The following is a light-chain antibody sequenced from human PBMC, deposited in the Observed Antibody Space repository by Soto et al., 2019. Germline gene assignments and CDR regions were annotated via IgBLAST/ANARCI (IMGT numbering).Light chain of an antibody. CDR1: SSDVGGYNY. CDR3: ISYTSSSHYV. CDR2: DVS. Sequence: QSALTQPASLSGSPGQSITISCTGTSSDVGGYNYVSWYQHHPGKAPKLIIFDVSNRPSGISNRFSGSKSGNTASLTISGLQAEEEADYYCISYTSSSHYVFGTGTKVTXL. J-gene: IGLJ1*01. V-gene: IGLV2-14*03.